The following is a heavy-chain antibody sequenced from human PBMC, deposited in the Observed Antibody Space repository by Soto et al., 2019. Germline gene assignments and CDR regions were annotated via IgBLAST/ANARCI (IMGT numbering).Heavy chain of an antibody. CDR3: AKDSPYKAVAGDFEN. V-gene: IGHV3-23*01. CDR1: GFTFSNYA. D-gene: IGHD6-19*01. J-gene: IGHJ1*01. Sequence: EVQLSESGGALVQPGGSLRLSCAGSGFTFSNYAMSWVRQAPGKGLEWVSAITGDGVSTLYAESVKGRFTISRDDSKRTLYLQMKNLRDEDTAVYYCAKDSPYKAVAGDFENWGQGTLVTVSS. CDR2: ITGDGVST.